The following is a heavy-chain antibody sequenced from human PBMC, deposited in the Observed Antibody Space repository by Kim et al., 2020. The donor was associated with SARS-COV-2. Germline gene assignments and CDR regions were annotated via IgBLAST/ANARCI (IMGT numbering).Heavy chain of an antibody. D-gene: IGHD2-21*01. J-gene: IGHJ4*02. CDR1: GFTFSSYE. V-gene: IGHV3-48*03. CDR3: ASPSPIYYY. Sequence: GGSLRLSCAASGFTFSSYEMNWVRQAPGKGLEWVSYISSSGSTIYYADSVKGRFTISRDNAKNSLYLQMNSLRAEDTAVYYCASPSPIYYYWGQGTLVTVSS. CDR2: ISSSGSTI.